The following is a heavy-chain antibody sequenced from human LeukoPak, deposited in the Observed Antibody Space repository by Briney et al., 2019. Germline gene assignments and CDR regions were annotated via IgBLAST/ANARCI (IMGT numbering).Heavy chain of an antibody. CDR1: GFTLSSYS. V-gene: IGHV3-21*01. CDR2: ISSSSSYI. J-gene: IGHJ4*02. CDR3: ASFWSGYYSIY. D-gene: IGHD3-3*01. Sequence: GGSLRLSCAASGFTLSSYSMNWVRQAPGKGLEWVSSISSSSSYIYYADSVKGRFTISRDNAKNSLYLQMNSLRAEDTAVYYCASFWSGYYSIYWGQGTLVTVSS.